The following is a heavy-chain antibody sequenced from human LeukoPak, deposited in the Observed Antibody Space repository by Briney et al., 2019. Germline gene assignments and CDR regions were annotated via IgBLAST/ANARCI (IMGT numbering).Heavy chain of an antibody. Sequence: ASVKVSCKASGGTFGSYAISWVRQAPGQGLEWMGRIIPILGIANYAQKFQGRVTITADKSTSTAYMELTSLRSEETAVYYCARGSSSSWPYWYFDLWGRGTLVTVSS. CDR3: ARGSSSSWPYWYFDL. D-gene: IGHD6-13*01. V-gene: IGHV1-69*04. CDR2: IIPILGIA. J-gene: IGHJ2*01. CDR1: GGTFGSYA.